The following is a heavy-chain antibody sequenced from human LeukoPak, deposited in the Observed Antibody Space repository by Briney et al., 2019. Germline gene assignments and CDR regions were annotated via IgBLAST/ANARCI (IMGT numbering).Heavy chain of an antibody. V-gene: IGHV4-59*01. Sequence: PSETLSLTCTVSGGSISGYHWNWIRQPPGKGLEWLGYIFYSGTTKYNPSLGSRVTILLDTSKNQFSLKLTSVTAADTALYYCARFSISWSYFDYWGQGILVTVSS. CDR2: IFYSGTT. D-gene: IGHD6-13*01. CDR1: GGSISGYH. CDR3: ARFSISWSYFDY. J-gene: IGHJ4*02.